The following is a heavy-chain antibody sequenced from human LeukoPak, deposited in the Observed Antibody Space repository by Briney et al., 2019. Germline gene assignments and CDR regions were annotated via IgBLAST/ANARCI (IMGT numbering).Heavy chain of an antibody. D-gene: IGHD4-23*01. CDR3: ASLYRLTYGGYYMDV. CDR2: ISSSGSTI. CDR1: GFTVSSNY. Sequence: GGSLRLSCAASGFTVSSNYMNWVRQAPGKGLEWVSYISSSGSTIYYADSVKGRFTISRDNAKNSLYLQMNSLRAEDTAVYYCASLYRLTYGGYYMDVWGKGTTVTVSS. J-gene: IGHJ6*03. V-gene: IGHV3-11*04.